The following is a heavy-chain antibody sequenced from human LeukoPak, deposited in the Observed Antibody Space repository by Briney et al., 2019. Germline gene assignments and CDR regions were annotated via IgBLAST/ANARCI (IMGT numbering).Heavy chain of an antibody. D-gene: IGHD6-19*01. J-gene: IGHJ4*02. V-gene: IGHV3-23*01. CDR3: AKTTTGYSSGRYPGWPVDY. CDR1: GFTFNSYA. CDR2: IFGSRGSA. Sequence: GGSLRLSCAASGFTFNSYAMYWVRQAPGKGLEWVSGIFGSRGSAHYADSVKGRFTIFRDNSKNTVYLQMNSLRAEDTAVYYCAKTTTGYSSGRYPGWPVDYWGQGTLVTVSS.